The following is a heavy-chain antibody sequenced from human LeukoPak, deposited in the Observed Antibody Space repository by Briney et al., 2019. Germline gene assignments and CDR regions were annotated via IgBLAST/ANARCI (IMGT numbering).Heavy chain of an antibody. Sequence: PGGSLRPSCAASGFTFSDYYMSWIRQAPGKGLEWVSYISSSGSTIYYADSVKGRFTISRDNAKNSLYLQMNSLRAEDTAVYYCARAWGIFGVAPFDPWGQGTLVTVSS. CDR1: GFTFSDYY. J-gene: IGHJ5*02. CDR3: ARAWGIFGVAPFDP. CDR2: ISSSGSTI. D-gene: IGHD3-3*01. V-gene: IGHV3-11*01.